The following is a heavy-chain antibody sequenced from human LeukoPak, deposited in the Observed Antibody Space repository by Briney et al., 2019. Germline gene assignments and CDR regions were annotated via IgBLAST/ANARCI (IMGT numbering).Heavy chain of an antibody. CDR1: GFTFSSYG. J-gene: IGHJ4*02. D-gene: IGHD2-15*01. Sequence: PGGSLRLSCAASGFTFSSYGMHWVRQAPGKGLEWVAVISYDGSNKYYADSVKGRFTISRDNSKNTLYLQMNSLRAEDTAVYYCAKGSGDYLDYWGQGTLVTVSS. CDR2: ISYDGSNK. CDR3: AKGSGDYLDY. V-gene: IGHV3-30*18.